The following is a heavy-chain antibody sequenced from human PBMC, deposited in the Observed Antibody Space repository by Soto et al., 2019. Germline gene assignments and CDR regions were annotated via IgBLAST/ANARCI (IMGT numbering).Heavy chain of an antibody. D-gene: IGHD3-3*01. CDR2: MFYSGTT. J-gene: IGHJ4*02. CDR3: ASRVRSSCPNFDY. V-gene: IGHV4-39*01. CDR1: GDSISSDNYS. Sequence: PSETLSLTCIVSGDSISSDNYSWGWIRQPPGKGLEWIGHMFYSGTTYYNPSLKSRVTISVDTSKNQFSLRLSSVTAADTAVYYCASRVRSSCPNFDYWGQGTLVTVSS.